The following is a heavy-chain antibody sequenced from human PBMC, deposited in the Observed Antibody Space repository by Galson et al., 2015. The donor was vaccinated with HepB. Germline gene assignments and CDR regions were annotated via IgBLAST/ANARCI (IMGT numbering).Heavy chain of an antibody. D-gene: IGHD6-19*01. CDR3: VKDHIAVAGATSGYFDY. CDR2: ISSNGGST. Sequence: SLRLSCAASGFTFSSYAMHWVRQAPGKGLEYVSAISSNGGSTYYADSVKGRFTISRDNSKNTLYLQMSSLRAEDTAVYYCVKDHIAVAGATSGYFDYWGQGTLVTVSS. CDR1: GFTFSSYA. V-gene: IGHV3-64D*06. J-gene: IGHJ4*02.